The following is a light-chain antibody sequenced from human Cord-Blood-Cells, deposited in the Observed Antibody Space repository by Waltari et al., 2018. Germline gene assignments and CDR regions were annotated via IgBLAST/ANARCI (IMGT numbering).Light chain of an antibody. CDR1: QSIGSW. V-gene: IGKV1-5*01. Sequence: DIQMTQSPSTLSASVGDRVTITCRASQSIGSWLAWYQQKPGKAPKLLIYDASSLESGVPSRFSGSGSGTEFTLTISSLQPEDFATYYCQQYNSYSQAFGQGTKVEIK. CDR2: DAS. CDR3: QQYNSYSQA. J-gene: IGKJ1*01.